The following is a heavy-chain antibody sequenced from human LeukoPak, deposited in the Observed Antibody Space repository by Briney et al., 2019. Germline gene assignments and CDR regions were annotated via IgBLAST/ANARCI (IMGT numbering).Heavy chain of an antibody. CDR2: TNRDGSST. V-gene: IGHV3-74*01. CDR3: ARDSVEWYIFDY. D-gene: IGHD3-3*01. Sequence: PGGSLRLSCAASGFTFSSYWMHWVRQAPGQGPVWVARTNRDGSSTAYADSVKGRFTLSKDNAKNTLYLLMNSLRAEDRTVYYCARDSVEWYIFDYWGQGTLVTVSS. CDR1: GFTFSSYW. J-gene: IGHJ4*02.